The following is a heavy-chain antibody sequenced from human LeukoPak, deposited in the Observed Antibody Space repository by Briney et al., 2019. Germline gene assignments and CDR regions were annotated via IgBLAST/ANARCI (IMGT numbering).Heavy chain of an antibody. D-gene: IGHD6-13*01. CDR2: VYSGGST. Sequence: GGSLRLSCAASGFTVSANYMTWVRQAPGKGLEWVSVVYSGGSTYYADSVKGRFTISRDSPKNTLYLQMNSLRAEDTAVYYCALGDPSSSWGQGTLVTVSS. J-gene: IGHJ4*02. CDR3: ALGDPSSS. CDR1: GFTVSANY. V-gene: IGHV3-66*01.